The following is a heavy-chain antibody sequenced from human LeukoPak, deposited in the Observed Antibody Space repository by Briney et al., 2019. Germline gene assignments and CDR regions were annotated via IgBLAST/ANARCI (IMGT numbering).Heavy chain of an antibody. CDR3: ARATPSSPTHFDY. J-gene: IGHJ4*02. CDR2: IYYSGST. CDR1: GGSISSYY. Sequence: SETLSLTCTVSGGSISSYYWSWIRQPPGKGLEWIGYIYYSGSTNYNPSLKSRVTISVDTSKNQFSLKLSSVTAADTAVYYCARATPSSPTHFDYWGQGTLVTVSS. V-gene: IGHV4-59*01. D-gene: IGHD6-13*01.